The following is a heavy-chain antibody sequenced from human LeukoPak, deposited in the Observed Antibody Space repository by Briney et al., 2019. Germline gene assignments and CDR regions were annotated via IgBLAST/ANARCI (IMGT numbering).Heavy chain of an antibody. CDR2: ISSSGSTI. CDR3: AIYGSGSYGLK. V-gene: IGHV3-48*03. CDR1: GFTFSSYE. D-gene: IGHD3-10*01. Sequence: PGGSLRLSCAASGFTFSSYEMNWVRQAPGKGLEWVSYISSSGSTIYYADSVKGRFTISRDNAKNSLYLQMNGLRAEDTAVYYCAIYGSGSYGLKWGQGTLVTVSS. J-gene: IGHJ4*02.